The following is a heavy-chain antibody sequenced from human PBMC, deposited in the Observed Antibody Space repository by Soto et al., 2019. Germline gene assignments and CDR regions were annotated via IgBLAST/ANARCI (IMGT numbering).Heavy chain of an antibody. CDR1: GYTFTSYG. J-gene: IGHJ5*02. CDR3: ARAPSPRSPLIAAAVPGCFDP. D-gene: IGHD6-13*01. CDR2: ISAYDGNT. V-gene: IGHV1-18*01. Sequence: QVQLVQSGAEVKKPGASVKVSCKASGYTFTSYGISWVRQAPGQGLEWMGWISAYDGNTNYAQKLQGRVTMTTDTSTSTAHMELRSLRSDDTAVYYCARAPSPRSPLIAAAVPGCFDPWGQGTLVPVSS.